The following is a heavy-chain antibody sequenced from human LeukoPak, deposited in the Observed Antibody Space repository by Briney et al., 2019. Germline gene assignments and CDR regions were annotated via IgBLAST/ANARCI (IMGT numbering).Heavy chain of an antibody. CDR2: IDGGAGTT. Sequence: GGSLRLSCATSGFTSSNFAMSWVRQAPGKGLEWLSGIDGGAGTTYYADSVKGRFTISRDNSRNTLYLQMSSLRPDDTAVYFCAKARWFGDLYSDYWGQGTLVSVSS. CDR3: AKARWFGDLYSDY. D-gene: IGHD3-10*01. V-gene: IGHV3-23*01. J-gene: IGHJ4*02. CDR1: GFTSSNFA.